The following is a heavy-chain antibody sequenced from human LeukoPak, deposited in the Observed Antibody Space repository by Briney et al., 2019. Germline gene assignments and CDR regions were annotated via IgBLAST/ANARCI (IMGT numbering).Heavy chain of an antibody. V-gene: IGHV1-69*10. D-gene: IGHD2-15*01. J-gene: IGHJ4*02. CDR3: ARDHCSGGSCHGGH. CDR2: IMPFLDVA. Sequence: SEKVSCKASGDTFNDYTFSWVRQAPGQGLEWMGGIMPFLDVANYAPKFQGRVTLTADKSTSTAYMELSDLKSEDTAVYYCARDHCSGGSCHGGHWGQGTLVTVSS. CDR1: GDTFNDYT.